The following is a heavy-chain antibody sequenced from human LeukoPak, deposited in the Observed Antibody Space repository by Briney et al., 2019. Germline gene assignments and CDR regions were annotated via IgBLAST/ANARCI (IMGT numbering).Heavy chain of an antibody. J-gene: IGHJ4*02. CDR2: ITWNSDTI. Sequence: GGSLRLSCAASGFMFEDYAMHWVRQAPGKGLEWVSGITWNSDTIEYADSVKGRFTVSRDNAKNSLYLQMNSLRAEDTAVYYCAVSVVSAAMGFDYWGQGTLVTVSS. CDR3: AVSVVSAAMGFDY. CDR1: GFMFEDYA. V-gene: IGHV3-9*01. D-gene: IGHD2-2*01.